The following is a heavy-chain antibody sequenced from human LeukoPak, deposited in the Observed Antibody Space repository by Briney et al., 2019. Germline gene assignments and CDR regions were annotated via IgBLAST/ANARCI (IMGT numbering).Heavy chain of an antibody. D-gene: IGHD5-18*01. V-gene: IGHV4-38-2*02. CDR3: ARIFIRNGYSSYFDC. J-gene: IGHJ4*02. Sequence: SETLSLTCTVSGFSISSGHYWGWVRQPPGAGLEWIGSVYQSGTTYYNPSLKSRVTTSVDMSKNQFSLRLRPVTAADTAVYYCARIFIRNGYSSYFDCWGQGTLVTVSA. CDR1: GFSISSGHY. CDR2: VYQSGTT.